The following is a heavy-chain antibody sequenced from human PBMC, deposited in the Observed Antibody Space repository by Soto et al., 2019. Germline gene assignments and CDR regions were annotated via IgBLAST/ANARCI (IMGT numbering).Heavy chain of an antibody. CDR2: IYYSGST. D-gene: IGHD2-15*01. CDR3: ARDPVGLYCSGGSCYSGWFDS. Sequence: SETLSLTCTVSGGSISSGDYYWSWIRQPPGKGLEWIGYIYYSGSTNYNPSLKSRVTISVDTSKSQFSLKLSSVTAADTAVYYCARDPVGLYCSGGSCYSGWFDSWGQGTLVTVSS. V-gene: IGHV4-30-4*01. J-gene: IGHJ5*01. CDR1: GGSISSGDYY.